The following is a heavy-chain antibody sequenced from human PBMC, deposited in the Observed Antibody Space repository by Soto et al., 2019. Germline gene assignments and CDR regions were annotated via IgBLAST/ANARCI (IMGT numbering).Heavy chain of an antibody. V-gene: IGHV3-48*02. CDR3: ARDEMSGGNIVF. D-gene: IGHD2-15*01. J-gene: IGHJ4*02. Sequence: GWSLRLSFSAPGFTFTNYGMKWVLLAPGKGLEWVAYISSTSNAIHYIDSVRGRFTISRDNAKNSLYLRMNSLRDEDTAVYQCARDEMSGGNIVFWGQGSQVTVSS. CDR1: GFTFTNYG. CDR2: ISSTSNAI.